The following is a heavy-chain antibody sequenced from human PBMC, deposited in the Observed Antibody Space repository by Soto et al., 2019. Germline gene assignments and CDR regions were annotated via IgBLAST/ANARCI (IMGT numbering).Heavy chain of an antibody. CDR2: ISYDGSNK. CDR1: GFTFSSYG. J-gene: IGHJ6*03. Sequence: QVQLVESGGGVVQPGRSLRLSCAASGFTFSSYGMHWVRQAPGKGLEWVAAISYDGSNKYYADSVKGRFTISRDNSKNTLYLQMNSLRAEDTAVYYCAKDLRYCSSTSCPSYYYYYMDVWGKGTTVTVSS. V-gene: IGHV3-30*18. D-gene: IGHD2-2*01. CDR3: AKDLRYCSSTSCPSYYYYYMDV.